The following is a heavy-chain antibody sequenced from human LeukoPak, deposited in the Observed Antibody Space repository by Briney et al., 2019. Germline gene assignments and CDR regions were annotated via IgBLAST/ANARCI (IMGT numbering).Heavy chain of an antibody. CDR1: GGSISSGGYY. V-gene: IGHV4-61*08. CDR3: ASSGYSSGWVYFDY. D-gene: IGHD6-19*01. J-gene: IGHJ4*02. Sequence: PSETLSLTCTVSGGSISSGGYYWSWIRQHPGKGLEWIGYIYYSGSTNYNPSLKSRVTISVDTSKNQFSLKLSSVTAADTAVYYCASSGYSSGWVYFDYWGQGTLVTVSS. CDR2: IYYSGST.